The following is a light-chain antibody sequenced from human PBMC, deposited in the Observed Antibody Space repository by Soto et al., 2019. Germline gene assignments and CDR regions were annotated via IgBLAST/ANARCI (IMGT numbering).Light chain of an antibody. Sequence: QSALTQPASVSGSPGQSITISCTGTSSDVGGYNYVSWYQQHPGKAPKLMIYDVSNRPSGVSNRFSGSKSGNTASLTISGLKAEDEDDYYCSSYTSSSPLVVFGGGTKLTVL. V-gene: IGLV2-14*01. CDR2: DVS. J-gene: IGLJ2*01. CDR1: SSDVGGYNY. CDR3: SSYTSSSPLVV.